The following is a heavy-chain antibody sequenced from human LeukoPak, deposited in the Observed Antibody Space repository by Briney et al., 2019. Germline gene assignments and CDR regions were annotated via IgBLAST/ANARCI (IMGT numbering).Heavy chain of an antibody. CDR2: ISTYNGNT. D-gene: IGHD6-6*01. J-gene: IGHJ4*02. Sequence: ASVKVSCKASGYTFTGYYMHSVRQAPGQGLEWMGWISTYNGNTNYAQNLQGRVTITTDTSTSTAYMELRRLRSDDTGVYYCARDPGRYSSSLGYFDYWGQGTLVTVFS. CDR1: GYTFTGYY. CDR3: ARDPGRYSSSLGYFDY. V-gene: IGHV1-18*04.